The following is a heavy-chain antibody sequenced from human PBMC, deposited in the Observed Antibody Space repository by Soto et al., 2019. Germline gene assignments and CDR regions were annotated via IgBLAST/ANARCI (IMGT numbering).Heavy chain of an antibody. V-gene: IGHV1-69*06. CDR2: IIPIFGTA. CDR1: GGTFSSYA. CDR3: AKPPVYYYDSSGYYYPFDY. J-gene: IGHJ4*02. Sequence: GASVKVSCKASGGTFSSYAISWVRQAPGQGLEWMGGIIPIFGTANYAQKFQGRVTITVDKSTSTAYMELSSLRSEDTAVYYCAKPPVYYYDSSGYYYPFDYWGQGTLVTVSS. D-gene: IGHD3-22*01.